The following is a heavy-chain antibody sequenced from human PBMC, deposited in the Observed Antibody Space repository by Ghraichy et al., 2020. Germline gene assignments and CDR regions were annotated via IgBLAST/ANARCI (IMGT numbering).Heavy chain of an antibody. CDR2: ISGSGGDT. CDR1: GFIFSSYA. J-gene: IGHJ6*02. CDR3: AKGIAAGTSTISYFYDGMDV. Sequence: GGSLRLSCAASGFIFSSYAMSWVRQAPGKGLEWVSGISGSGGDTYYADSAKGRFTISRDNSKNTLYLQMNSLRAEDTAVYYCAKGIAAGTSTISYFYDGMDVWGQGTTVTVSS. D-gene: IGHD6-13*01. V-gene: IGHV3-23*01.